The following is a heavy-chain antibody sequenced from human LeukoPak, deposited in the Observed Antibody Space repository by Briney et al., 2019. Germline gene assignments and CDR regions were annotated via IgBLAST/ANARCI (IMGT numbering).Heavy chain of an antibody. CDR3: ARVWQYYYGSGSYYIAFDI. D-gene: IGHD3-10*01. J-gene: IGHJ3*02. CDR1: GGSFSGYY. V-gene: IGHV4-34*01. CDR2: INHSGST. Sequence: SETLSLTCAVYGGSFSGYYWSWIRQPPGKGLEWIGEINHSGSTNYNPSLKSRVTISVDTSKNQFSLKLSSVTAADTAVYYCARVWQYYYGSGSYYIAFDIWGQGTMVTVSS.